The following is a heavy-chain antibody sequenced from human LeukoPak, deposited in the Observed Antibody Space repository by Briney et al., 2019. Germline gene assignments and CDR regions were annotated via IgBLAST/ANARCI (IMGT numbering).Heavy chain of an antibody. CDR3: ARDISVGSSWYHPDY. D-gene: IGHD6-13*01. CDR2: IYYSGST. Sequence: PSETLSLTCTVSGGSISSSSYYWGWIRQPPGKGLEWIGYIYYSGSTHYNPSLKSRVTISVDTSKNQFSLKLSSVTAADTAVYYCARDISVGSSWYHPDYWGQGALVTVSS. CDR1: GGSISSSSYY. J-gene: IGHJ4*02. V-gene: IGHV4-39*07.